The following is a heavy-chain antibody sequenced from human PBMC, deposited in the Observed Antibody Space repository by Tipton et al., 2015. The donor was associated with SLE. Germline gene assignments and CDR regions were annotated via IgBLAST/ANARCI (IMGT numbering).Heavy chain of an antibody. J-gene: IGHJ3*02. CDR3: AKDRHSSSGLGAFDI. D-gene: IGHD6-6*01. CDR1: GFTFSDFY. CDR2: IYSAGST. V-gene: IGHV3-53*01. Sequence: QLVQSGGGLVKPGGSLRLSCAASGFTFSDFYMSWVRQAPGKGLEWVSIIYSAGSTFYADSVKGRFTVSRDNSKNTLYLQMNSLRAEDTAVYYCAKDRHSSSGLGAFDIWGQGTMVTVSS.